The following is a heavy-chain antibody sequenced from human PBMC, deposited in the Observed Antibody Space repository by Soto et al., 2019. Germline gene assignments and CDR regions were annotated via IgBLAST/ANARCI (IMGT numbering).Heavy chain of an antibody. CDR3: ARDPTP. J-gene: IGHJ5*02. CDR2: IYYSGST. CDR1: SDSISSYY. V-gene: IGHV4-59*12. Sequence: SSETLSLICTVSSDSISSYYWSWIRQPQGKGLEWIGYIYYSGSTYYNPSLKSRVTISVDTSKNQFSLKLSSVTAADTAVYYCARDPTPWGQGTLVTVSS.